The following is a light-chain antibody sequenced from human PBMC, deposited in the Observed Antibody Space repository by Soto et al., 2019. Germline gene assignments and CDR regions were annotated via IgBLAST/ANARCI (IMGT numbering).Light chain of an antibody. Sequence: EIVMTQSPATLSVSPGERAPLSCRASQSVNIYLAWYQQKPGQAPRLLIYGATSRATGIPARFSGSGSGTDFTLTISRLQSEDFAVYYCQQYSDWPLTFGQGTKVDIK. CDR2: GAT. CDR1: QSVNIY. V-gene: IGKV3-15*01. J-gene: IGKJ1*01. CDR3: QQYSDWPLT.